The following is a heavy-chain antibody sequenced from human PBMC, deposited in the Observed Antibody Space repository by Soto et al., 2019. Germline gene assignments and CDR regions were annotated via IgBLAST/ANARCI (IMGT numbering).Heavy chain of an antibody. D-gene: IGHD5-12*01. CDR3: ARWGLVYSGLDV. J-gene: IGHJ6*02. CDR2: IYSGGST. CDR1: GFTVSSNY. Sequence: EVQLVETGGGLIQPGGSLRLSCAASGFTVSSNYMSWVRQAPGKGLEWVSVIYSGGSTYYSDSVKGRFTISRDNSKNRLYLEMNSLRGEDTAVYYSARWGLVYSGLDVWCQGATVTVSS. V-gene: IGHV3-53*02.